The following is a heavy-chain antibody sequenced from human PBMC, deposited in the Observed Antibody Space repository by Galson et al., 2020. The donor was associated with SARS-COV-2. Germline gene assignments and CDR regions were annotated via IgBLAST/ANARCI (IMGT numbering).Heavy chain of an antibody. V-gene: IGHV3-9*01. CDR1: GFTFDDYA. CDR3: AKAGVGALVVMGFYYFDY. J-gene: IGHJ4*02. CDR2: ISWNSGSI. D-gene: IGHD3-22*01. Sequence: GGSLRLYCAASGFTFDDYAMHWVRQAPGKGLEWVSGISWNSGSIGYADSVKGRFTISRDNAKNSLYLQMNSLRAEDTALYYCAKAGVGALVVMGFYYFDYWGQGTLVTVSS.